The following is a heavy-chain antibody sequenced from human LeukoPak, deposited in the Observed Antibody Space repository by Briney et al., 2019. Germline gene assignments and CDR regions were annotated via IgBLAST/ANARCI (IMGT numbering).Heavy chain of an antibody. V-gene: IGHV3-30*18. D-gene: IGHD4-23*01. CDR3: AKDLFMMTTVVTYFDY. CDR2: ISYDGSNK. CDR1: GFTFSSYG. Sequence: GGSLRLSCAASGFTFSSYGMHWVRQAPGKGLEWVAVISYDGSNKYYADSVKGRFTISRDNSKNTLYLQMNSLRAEDTAVYYCAKDLFMMTTVVTYFDYWGQGTLVTVSS. J-gene: IGHJ4*02.